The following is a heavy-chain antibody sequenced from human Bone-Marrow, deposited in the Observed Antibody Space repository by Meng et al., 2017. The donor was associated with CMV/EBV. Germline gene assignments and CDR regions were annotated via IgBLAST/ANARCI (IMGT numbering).Heavy chain of an antibody. Sequence: SETLSLTCTVSGGSISSYYWSWIRQPPGKRLEWIGYIYYTGNTNYNSSLKGRVTISVDTSKNQFSLKLTSVTAADTAVYYCTRSPRSSSSPFDYWGQGTLVTVSS. CDR1: GGSISSYY. D-gene: IGHD6-6*01. V-gene: IGHV4-59*01. CDR2: IYYTGNT. J-gene: IGHJ4*02. CDR3: TRSPRSSSSPFDY.